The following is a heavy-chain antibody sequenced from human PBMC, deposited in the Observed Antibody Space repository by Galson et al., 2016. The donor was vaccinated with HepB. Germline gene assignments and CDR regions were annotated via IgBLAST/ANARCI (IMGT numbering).Heavy chain of an antibody. D-gene: IGHD6-13*01. J-gene: IGHJ3*02. V-gene: IGHV3-74*01. Sequence: SLRLSCAASGFTFNSHWMHWVRQAPGKGLVWVSHIRSDGSGASYADSVKGRFTISRDNAKNTLFLQMNSLRAEDTAVYYCARERYSNNWYDAFDIWGQGTMVTVSS. CDR3: ARERYSNNWYDAFDI. CDR1: GFTFNSHW. CDR2: IRSDGSGA.